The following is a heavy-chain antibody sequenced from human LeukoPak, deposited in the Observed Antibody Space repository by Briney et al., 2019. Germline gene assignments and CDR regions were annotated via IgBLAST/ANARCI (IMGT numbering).Heavy chain of an antibody. V-gene: IGHV3-11*01. CDR1: GFTFSNFY. CDR2: IDSTGDTI. Sequence: GGSLRLSCAASGFTFSNFYMSWIRQSPGKGLEWISYIDSTGDTIYYADSAKGRFTISRDNAKNSLFLQMNSLRVEDTVIYYCARDLPNRYRSDTSCFLDAFDLWGQGTMVTVSS. J-gene: IGHJ3*01. D-gene: IGHD2-2*01. CDR3: ARDLPNRYRSDTSCFLDAFDL.